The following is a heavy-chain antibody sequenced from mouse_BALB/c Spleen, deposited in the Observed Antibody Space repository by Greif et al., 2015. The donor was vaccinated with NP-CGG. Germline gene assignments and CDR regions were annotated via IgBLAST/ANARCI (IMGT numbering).Heavy chain of an antibody. CDR3: ARRDGYYAMDY. V-gene: IGHV3-6*02. J-gene: IGHJ4*01. CDR2: ISYDGSN. Sequence: EVQLVESGPGLVKPSQSLSLTCSVTGYSITSGYYWNWIRQFPGNKLEWMGYISYDGSNNYNPSLKNRISITRDTSKNQFFLKLNSVTTEDTATYYCARRDGYYAMDYWGQGTSVTVSS. D-gene: IGHD2-3*01. CDR1: GYSITSGYY.